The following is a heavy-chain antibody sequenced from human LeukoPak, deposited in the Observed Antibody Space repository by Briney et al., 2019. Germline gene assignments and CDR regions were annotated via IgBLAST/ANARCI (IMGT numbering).Heavy chain of an antibody. CDR2: ISSSGSTI. J-gene: IGHJ6*04. V-gene: IGHV3-48*03. CDR3: AELGITMIGGV. Sequence: GGSLRLSCAASGFTFSSYEMNWVRQAPGRGLEWVSYISSSGSTIYCADSVKGRFTISRDNAKNSLYLQMNSLRAEDTAVYYCAELGITMIGGVWGKGTTVTISS. CDR1: GFTFSSYE. D-gene: IGHD3-10*02.